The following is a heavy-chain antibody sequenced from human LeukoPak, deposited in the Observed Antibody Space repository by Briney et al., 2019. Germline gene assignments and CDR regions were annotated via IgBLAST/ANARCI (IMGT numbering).Heavy chain of an antibody. J-gene: IGHJ4*02. Sequence: PWASVKVSCKVSGYTLTELSMHWVRQAPGKGLEWMGGFDPEDGETIYAQKFQGRVTMTEDTSTDTAYMELSSLRSEDTAVYYCARSAYYYDSSGYPFDYWGQGTLVTVSS. CDR2: FDPEDGET. CDR1: GYTLTELS. CDR3: ARSAYYYDSSGYPFDY. D-gene: IGHD3-22*01. V-gene: IGHV1-24*01.